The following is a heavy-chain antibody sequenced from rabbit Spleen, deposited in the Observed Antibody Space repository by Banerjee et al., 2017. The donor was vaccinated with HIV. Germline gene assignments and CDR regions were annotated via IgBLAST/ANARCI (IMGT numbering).Heavy chain of an antibody. J-gene: IGHJ4*01. CDR3: VRGASGSGYYSL. CDR1: GFDFSSYY. V-gene: IGHV1S7*01. CDR2: FDPVFGGT. D-gene: IGHD1-1*01. Sequence: QLKETGGGLVQPGGSLTLSCKASGFDFSSYYMSWVRQAPGKGLEWIGYFDPVFGGTYYASWVNGQFTISSHNAQNTLYLQLNSLTAADTATYFCVRGASGSGYYSLWGPGTLVTVS.